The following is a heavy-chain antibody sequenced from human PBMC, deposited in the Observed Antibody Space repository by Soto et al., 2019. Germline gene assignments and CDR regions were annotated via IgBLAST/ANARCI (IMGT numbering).Heavy chain of an antibody. V-gene: IGHV3-7*01. J-gene: IGHJ4*02. CDR1: GFTFSSYW. D-gene: IGHD3-22*01. CDR3: AREPDYYDSSGYPHYYFDY. CDR2: IKQDGSEK. Sequence: PGGSLRLSCAASGFTFSSYWMSWVRRAPGKGLEWVANIKQDGSEKYYVDSVKGRLTISRDNAKNSLYLQMNSLRAEDTAVYYCAREPDYYDSSGYPHYYFDYWGQGTLVTVSS.